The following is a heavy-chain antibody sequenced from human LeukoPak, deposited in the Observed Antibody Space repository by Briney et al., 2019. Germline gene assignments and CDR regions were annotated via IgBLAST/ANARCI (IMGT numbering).Heavy chain of an antibody. J-gene: IGHJ4*02. D-gene: IGHD1-1*01. Sequence: GGSLRLSCAVSGFTFSSYAMSWVRQAPGKGLEWVSAISGSGGSTYYADSVKGRFTISRDNSKNTLYLQMNTLRADDTAVYYCVQETGHNWGYLDYWGQGTLVTVSS. CDR2: ISGSGGST. CDR1: GFTFSSYA. V-gene: IGHV3-23*01. CDR3: VQETGHNWGYLDY.